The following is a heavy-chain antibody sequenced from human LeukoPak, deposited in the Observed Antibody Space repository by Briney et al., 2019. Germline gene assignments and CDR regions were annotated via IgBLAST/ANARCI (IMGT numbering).Heavy chain of an antibody. CDR1: GYTFTGYY. Sequence: GASVKVSCKASGYTFTGYYMHWVRQAPGQGLEWMGWINPNSGGTNYAQKFQGRVTMTRDTSISTAYMELSRLRSDDTAVYYCARDDLAYCGGDCYSYYYYYMDVWGKGITVTVSS. V-gene: IGHV1-2*02. J-gene: IGHJ6*03. CDR2: INPNSGGT. CDR3: ARDDLAYCGGDCYSYYYYYMDV. D-gene: IGHD2-21*01.